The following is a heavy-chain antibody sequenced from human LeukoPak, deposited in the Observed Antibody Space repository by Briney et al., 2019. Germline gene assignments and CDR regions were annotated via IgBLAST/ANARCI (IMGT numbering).Heavy chain of an antibody. V-gene: IGHV4-34*01. CDR2: INHSGST. CDR1: GGSFSGYY. Sequence: SETLSLTCAVYGGSFSGYYWSWIRQPPGKGLEWIGEINHSGSTNYNPSLKSRVTISVDTSKNQFSLKLSSVTAADTAVYYCARTRGRIMITCGGVHFDYWGQGTLVTVSS. D-gene: IGHD3-16*01. CDR3: ARTRGRIMITCGGVHFDY. J-gene: IGHJ4*02.